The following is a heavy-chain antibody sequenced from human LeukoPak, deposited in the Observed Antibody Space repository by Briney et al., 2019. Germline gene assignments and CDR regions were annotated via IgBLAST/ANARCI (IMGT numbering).Heavy chain of an antibody. Sequence: SETLSLTCTVSGGSISSGVYYWSWIRQHPGKGLEWIGYIDYSGSTYYNPSRKSRVTISVDTSKNQFSLKLSSVTAADTAVYYCARDGDHIDYWGQGTLVTVSS. CDR1: GGSISSGVYY. V-gene: IGHV4-31*03. CDR3: ARDGDHIDY. D-gene: IGHD7-27*01. J-gene: IGHJ4*02. CDR2: IDYSGST.